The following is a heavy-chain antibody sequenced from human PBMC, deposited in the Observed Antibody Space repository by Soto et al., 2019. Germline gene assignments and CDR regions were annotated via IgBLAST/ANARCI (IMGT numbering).Heavy chain of an antibody. J-gene: IGHJ4*02. D-gene: IGHD3-22*01. V-gene: IGHV3-30*18. CDR3: AKESCSGYYLYDY. CDR2: ISYDGSNE. CDR1: GFTFSSYG. Sequence: QPGGSLRLSCLTSGFTFSSYGMHWVRQAPGKGLEWVAFISYDGSNEYYADSVKGRFTVSRDNSKNTVYLQMNSLRPEDAAVFYIAKESCSGYYLYDYRAQRTLVTGSS.